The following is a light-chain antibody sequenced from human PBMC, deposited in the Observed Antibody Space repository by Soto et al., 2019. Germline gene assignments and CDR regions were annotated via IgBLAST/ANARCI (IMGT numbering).Light chain of an antibody. V-gene: IGLV1-40*01. Sequence: SSSNIGAGYDVHWYQQLPGTAPKLLIYGNSNRPSGVPDRFSGSKSGTSASLAITGLQAEDEADYYCQSYDSSLSGYVFVTGTKVTVL. CDR1: SSNIGAGYD. CDR3: QSYDSSLSGYV. CDR2: GNS. J-gene: IGLJ1*01.